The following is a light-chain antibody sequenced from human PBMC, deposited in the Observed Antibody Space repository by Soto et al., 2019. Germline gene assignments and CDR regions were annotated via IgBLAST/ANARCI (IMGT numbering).Light chain of an antibody. J-gene: IGKJ4*01. CDR3: QKYNSAPLPT. CDR1: QGISNF. Sequence: DIQMTQSPSSLSASVGDRVTITCRASQGISNFLAWYHKKPGKVPNLLFYAAPTSHSGVPSRFSGSGSGTDCTLIISSLQPEDFPSYYCQKYNSAPLPTFGGGTKVEIK. CDR2: AAP. V-gene: IGKV1-27*01.